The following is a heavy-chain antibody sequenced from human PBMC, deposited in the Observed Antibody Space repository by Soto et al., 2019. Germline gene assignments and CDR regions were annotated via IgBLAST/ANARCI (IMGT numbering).Heavy chain of an antibody. Sequence: QITLKESGPTLVRPTQTLTLTCAFSGFSLSTSGVGVGWIRQPPGKALEWLAVIYWDDSKHYSPSLRSRLTITKDTSKTQVVLTMTTMDPMYTGTYYCAHKGPEDWPLDYWRQGTLVTVSS. CDR3: AHKGPEDWPLDY. D-gene: IGHD3-9*01. V-gene: IGHV2-5*02. J-gene: IGHJ4*02. CDR2: IYWDDSK. CDR1: GFSLSTSGVG.